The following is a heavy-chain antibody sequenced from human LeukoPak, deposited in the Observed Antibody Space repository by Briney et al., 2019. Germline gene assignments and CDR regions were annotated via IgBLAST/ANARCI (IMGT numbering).Heavy chain of an antibody. J-gene: IGHJ3*02. CDR1: GGSFSGYY. CDR3: ARASFFGELIRDAFDI. V-gene: IGHV4-30-2*01. D-gene: IGHD3-10*01. Sequence: SETLSLTCAVYGGSFSGYYWSWIRQPPGKGLEWIGYIYHSGSTYYNPSLKSRVTISVDRSKNQFSLKLSSVTAADTAVYYCARASFFGELIRDAFDIWGQGTMVTVSS. CDR2: IYHSGST.